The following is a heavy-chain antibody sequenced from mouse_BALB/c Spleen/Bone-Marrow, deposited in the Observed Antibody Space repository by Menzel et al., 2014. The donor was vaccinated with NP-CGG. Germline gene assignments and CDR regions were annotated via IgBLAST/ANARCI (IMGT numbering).Heavy chain of an antibody. Sequence: EVKLVESGPGLVKPSQSLSLTCTVTGYSITSDYAWNWIRQFPGNKLGWMGYISYSGITNYNPSLKSRISITRDTSKNQFFLQLNSVTTEDTATYYCARGRAAWFAYWGQGTLVTVSA. CDR1: GYSITSDYA. CDR2: ISYSGIT. CDR3: ARGRAAWFAY. V-gene: IGHV3-2*02. D-gene: IGHD3-3*01. J-gene: IGHJ3*01.